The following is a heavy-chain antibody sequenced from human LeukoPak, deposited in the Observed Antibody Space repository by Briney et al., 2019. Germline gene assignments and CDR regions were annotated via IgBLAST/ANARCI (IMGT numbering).Heavy chain of an antibody. CDR2: INPNSGGT. J-gene: IGHJ4*02. Sequence: ASVKVSCKASGYTFTSYYMHWVRQAPGQGLEWMGWINPNSGGTNYAQKFQGRVTMTRDTSISTAYMELSRLRSDDTAVYYCARAKYCGGDCYTVDYWGQGTLVTVSS. D-gene: IGHD2-21*02. V-gene: IGHV1-2*02. CDR3: ARAKYCGGDCYTVDY. CDR1: GYTFTSYY.